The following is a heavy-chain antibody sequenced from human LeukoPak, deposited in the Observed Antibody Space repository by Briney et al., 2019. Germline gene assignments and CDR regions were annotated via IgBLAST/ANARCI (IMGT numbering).Heavy chain of an antibody. V-gene: IGHV4-59*01. J-gene: IGHJ4*02. CDR3: ARARRTYSSSWYVFDY. D-gene: IGHD6-13*01. CDR1: GGSISSYY. CDR2: IYYSGST. Sequence: PSETLSLTCTVSGGSISSYYWSWIRQPPGKGLEWIGYIYYSGSTNYNPSLKSRVTISVDTSKNQFSLKLSSVTAADTAVYYCARARRTYSSSWYVFDYWGQGTLVTVSS.